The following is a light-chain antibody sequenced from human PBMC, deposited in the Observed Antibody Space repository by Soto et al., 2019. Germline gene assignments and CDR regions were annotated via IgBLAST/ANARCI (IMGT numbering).Light chain of an antibody. J-gene: IGKJ2*01. CDR3: QKYDSAPYT. CDR1: QGITTF. CDR2: GAS. V-gene: IGKV1-27*01. Sequence: DIQMTQSPSSLSASVGARVTITGRASQGITTFLAWYQQKAGKVPNLLIYGASNLQSGVPSRFSGSGSGTDVTLTISSLQPEDVATYYCQKYDSAPYTFGQGTKLEIK.